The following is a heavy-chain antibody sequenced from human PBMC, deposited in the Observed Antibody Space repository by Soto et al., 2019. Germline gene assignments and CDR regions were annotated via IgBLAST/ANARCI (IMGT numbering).Heavy chain of an antibody. CDR1: GGSISSGGYY. V-gene: IGHV4-31*03. J-gene: IGHJ4*02. Sequence: SETLSLTCTVSGGSISSGGYYWSWIRQHPGKGLEWIGYIYYSGSTYYNPSLKSRVTISVDTSKNQFSLKLSSVTAADTAVYYCATSTIYSSGSPPHFDYWGQGTLVTVSS. CDR2: IYYSGST. CDR3: ATSTIYSSGSPPHFDY. D-gene: IGHD6-19*01.